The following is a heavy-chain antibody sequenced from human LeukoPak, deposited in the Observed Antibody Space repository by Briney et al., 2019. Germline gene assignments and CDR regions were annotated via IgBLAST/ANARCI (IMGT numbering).Heavy chain of an antibody. CDR1: GGTFSSYA. CDR3: ARDYFAGGWMVDAFDI. CDR2: IIPISGTA. J-gene: IGHJ3*02. Sequence: SVKVSCKASGGTFSSYAISWVRQAPGQGLEWMGRIIPISGTANYARRVQGRVTITTDESTSTAYMELSSLRSEDTAVYYCARDYFAGGWMVDAFDIWGQGTMVTVSS. D-gene: IGHD6-19*01. V-gene: IGHV1-69*05.